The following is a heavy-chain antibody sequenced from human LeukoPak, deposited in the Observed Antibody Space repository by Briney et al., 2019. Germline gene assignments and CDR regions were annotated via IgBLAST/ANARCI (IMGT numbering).Heavy chain of an antibody. J-gene: IGHJ4*02. V-gene: IGHV3-74*01. CDR2: INSVGSTT. CDR1: GFTFSSYW. CDR3: AREYAPFDY. Sequence: PGGSLRLSCAASGFTFSSYWMHWVRQAPGKGLVWVSRINSVGSTTDYADSVKGRSTISRDNAKNTVYLQMNSLRAEDTAVYYCAREYAPFDYWGQGTLVTVSS.